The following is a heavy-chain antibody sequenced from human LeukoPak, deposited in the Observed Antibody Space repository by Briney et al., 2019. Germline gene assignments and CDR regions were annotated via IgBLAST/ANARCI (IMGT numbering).Heavy chain of an antibody. J-gene: IGHJ6*03. V-gene: IGHV3-23*01. Sequence: GGSLGLSCAASGFTFSSYAMCWVRQAPGKGLEWVSGISGSGGSTYYLDSVKGRFTISRDNSKNTLYLQMNSLRAEDTAVYYCAKDFDGSTWFGRNYMDVWGKGTTVTVSS. CDR3: AKDFDGSTWFGRNYMDV. D-gene: IGHD6-13*01. CDR2: ISGSGGST. CDR1: GFTFSSYA.